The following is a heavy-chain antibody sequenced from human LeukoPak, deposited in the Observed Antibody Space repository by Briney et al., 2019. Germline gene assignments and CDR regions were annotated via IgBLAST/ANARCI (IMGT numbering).Heavy chain of an antibody. D-gene: IGHD5-18*01. CDR1: GGTFSSYA. CDR3: ARSHGYQGGVFDY. V-gene: IGHV1-69*04. Sequence: WASVKVSCKASGGTFSSYAISWVRQAPGQGLEWMGRIILILGIANYAQKFQGRVTITADKSTSTAYMELSSLRSEDTAVYYCARSHGYQGGVFDYWGQGTLVTVSS. J-gene: IGHJ4*02. CDR2: IILILGIA.